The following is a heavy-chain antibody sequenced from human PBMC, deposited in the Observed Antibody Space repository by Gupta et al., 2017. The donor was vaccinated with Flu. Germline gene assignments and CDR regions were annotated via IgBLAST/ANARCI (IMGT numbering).Heavy chain of an antibody. V-gene: IGHV3-23*01. J-gene: IGHJ6*02. CDR3: AKVETGDEGRIAAAWGSNDYYYGMDV. CDR1: GFTFSSYA. Sequence: EVQLLESGGGLVQTGGSLRLSCAASGFTFSSYAMSWARQAPGKGLEWVSAISGSGGSTYYADSMKGRFTISRDNSKNTLYLQMNSLRAEDTAVYYCAKVETGDEGRIAAAWGSNDYYYGMDVWGQGTTVTVSS. CDR2: ISGSGGST. D-gene: IGHD6-13*01.